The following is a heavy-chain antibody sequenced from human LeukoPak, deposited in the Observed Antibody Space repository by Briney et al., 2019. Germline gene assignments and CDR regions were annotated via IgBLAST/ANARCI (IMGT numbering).Heavy chain of an antibody. D-gene: IGHD2-15*01. CDR1: GGSISCSSYY. V-gene: IGHV4-39*07. CDR2: IYYSGST. J-gene: IGHJ3*02. Sequence: SETLSLTCTVSGGSISCSSYYWGWIRQPPGKGLEWIGSIYYSGSTYYNPSLKSRVTISVDTSKNQFSLKLSSVTAADTAVYYCARADGGNDAFDIWGQGTMVTVSS. CDR3: ARADGGNDAFDI.